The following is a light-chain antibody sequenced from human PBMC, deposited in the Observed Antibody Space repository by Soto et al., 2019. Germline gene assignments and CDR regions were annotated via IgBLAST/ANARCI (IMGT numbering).Light chain of an antibody. Sequence: DIQMTQSPSSLSASVGDRVTITCRASQGISNYLAWYQQKPGKVPKLLIYAASTLQSGVPSRFSGSASGTDFTLTISGLQPEDVATYYCQKYNSAPRTFGPGTKVDIK. CDR2: AAS. J-gene: IGKJ3*01. V-gene: IGKV1-27*01. CDR1: QGISNY. CDR3: QKYNSAPRT.